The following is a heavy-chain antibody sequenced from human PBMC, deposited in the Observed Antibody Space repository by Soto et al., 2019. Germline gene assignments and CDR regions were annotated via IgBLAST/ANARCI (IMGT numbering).Heavy chain of an antibody. CDR3: ARVESVVVDDAFDI. D-gene: IGHD2-21*01. CDR2: INAGNGNT. Sequence: GASVKVSFKASGYTFTSYAMHWVRQAPGQRLEWMGWINAGNGNTKYSQKFQGRVTITRDTSASTAYMELSSLRSEDTAVYYCARVESVVVDDAFDIWGQGTMVTVSS. CDR1: GYTFTSYA. V-gene: IGHV1-3*01. J-gene: IGHJ3*02.